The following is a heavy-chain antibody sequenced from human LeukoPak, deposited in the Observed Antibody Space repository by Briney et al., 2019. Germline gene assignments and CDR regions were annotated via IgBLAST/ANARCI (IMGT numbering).Heavy chain of an antibody. D-gene: IGHD6-6*01. CDR2: IKSKTDGGTT. CDR3: TTDLGRSRIAPRFYY. V-gene: IGHV3-15*01. J-gene: IGHJ4*02. CDR1: GFSLSSYA. Sequence: GGSLRLSCTVSGFSLSSYAMSWVRQAPGKGLEWVGRIKSKTDGGTTDYAAPVKGRFTISRDDSKNTLYLQINSLKTEDTAVYYCTTDLGRSRIAPRFYYWGQGTLVTVSS.